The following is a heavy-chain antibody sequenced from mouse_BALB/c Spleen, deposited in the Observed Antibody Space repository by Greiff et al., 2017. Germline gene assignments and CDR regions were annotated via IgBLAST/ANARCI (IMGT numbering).Heavy chain of an antibody. CDR1: GFTFSSYG. CDR2: ISSGGSYT. D-gene: IGHD2-4*01. CDR3: ARRGDYDGPWFAY. J-gene: IGHJ3*01. V-gene: IGHV5-6*01. Sequence: VQLKESGGDLVKPGGSLKLSCAASGFTFSSYGMSWVRQTPDKRLEWVATISSGGSYTYYPDSVKGRFTISRDNAKNTLYLQMSSLKSEDTAMYYCARRGDYDGPWFAYWGQGTLVTVSA.